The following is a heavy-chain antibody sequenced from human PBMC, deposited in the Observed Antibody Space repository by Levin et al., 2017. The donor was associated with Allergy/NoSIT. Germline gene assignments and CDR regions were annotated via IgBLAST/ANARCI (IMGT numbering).Heavy chain of an antibody. D-gene: IGHD1-26*01. Sequence: GGSLRLSCAASGFPFSSFAMSWVRQAPGKGLEWVSSIDDSGGNTYYAASVEGRFTISRDNSKNTLYLQMNGLGAEDAAVYYCVKDAFGAGAHFDYWGQGTLVTVSS. CDR1: GFPFSSFA. V-gene: IGHV3-23*01. CDR3: VKDAFGAGAHFDY. CDR2: IDDSGGNT. J-gene: IGHJ4*02.